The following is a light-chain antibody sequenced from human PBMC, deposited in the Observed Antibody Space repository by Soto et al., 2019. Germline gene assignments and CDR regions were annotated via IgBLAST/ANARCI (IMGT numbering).Light chain of an antibody. CDR3: QQYNAYSVT. V-gene: IGKV1-5*01. J-gene: IGKJ4*01. Sequence: DIQVTQSPSTQSASVGDRVTMTCRASQNIIRWLAWYQQKPGKAPRLLIYDGSSLESGVPSRFSGSGSGTEFTLTISSLQPDDFATYYCQQYNAYSVTFGGGTKVDIK. CDR2: DGS. CDR1: QNIIRW.